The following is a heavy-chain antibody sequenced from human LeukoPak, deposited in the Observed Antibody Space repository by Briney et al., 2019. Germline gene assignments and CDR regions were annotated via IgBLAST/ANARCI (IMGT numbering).Heavy chain of an antibody. CDR3: AKGYSSSWYSGNYYYGMDV. J-gene: IGHJ6*02. D-gene: IGHD6-13*01. CDR2: IYYSGST. CDR1: GGSISSYY. Sequence: SETLSLTCTVSGGSISSYYWSWIRQPPGKGLEWIGYIYYSGSTNYNPSLKSRVTISVDTSKNHFSLKLSSVTAADTAVYYCAKGYSSSWYSGNYYYGMDVWGQGTTVTVSS. V-gene: IGHV4-59*01.